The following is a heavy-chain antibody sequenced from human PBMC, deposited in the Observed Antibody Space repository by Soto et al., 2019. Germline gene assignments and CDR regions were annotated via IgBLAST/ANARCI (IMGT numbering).Heavy chain of an antibody. D-gene: IGHD3-9*01. CDR1: GFTFSSYA. CDR2: ISGSGVTT. V-gene: IGHV3-23*01. Sequence: PGRSLRLSCAASGFTFSSYAMSFIRQAPGKGLEWVSVISGSGVTTYYADSVKGRFTISRDNSKNTLYLQMNSLRAEDTAVYYCAKALRYLTGYYNDCFDYWGQGTLVTVSS. CDR3: AKALRYLTGYYNDCFDY. J-gene: IGHJ4*02.